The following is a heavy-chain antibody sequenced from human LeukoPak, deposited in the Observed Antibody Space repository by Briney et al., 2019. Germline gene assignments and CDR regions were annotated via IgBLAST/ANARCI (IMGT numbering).Heavy chain of an antibody. D-gene: IGHD3-22*01. CDR3: AKEGDNSGYPRGRLDY. J-gene: IGHJ4*02. Sequence: GGSLRLSCAASGFSFSDYDMSWVRQAPGKGLEWVSSMSLSTSGTTYADSVKGRFTVSTDKAKNTLYLQMDSLRVEDTAVYFCAKEGDNSGYPRGRLDYWGQGALVTVSS. CDR2: MSLSTSGT. CDR1: GFSFSDYD. V-gene: IGHV3-23*01.